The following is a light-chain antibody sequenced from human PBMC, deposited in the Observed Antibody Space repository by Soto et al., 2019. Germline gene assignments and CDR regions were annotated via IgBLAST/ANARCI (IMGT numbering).Light chain of an antibody. J-gene: IGKJ2*01. Sequence: EIVLTQSPATLSLSPGERATLSCRASQGVSSYLAWYQQKPGQAPRLLIYGASTRATGIPARFSDSGSETEFTVTISSLQPEDFAIYYCQQYDIWPPYTFGQGTKVDIK. V-gene: IGKV3-15*01. CDR3: QQYDIWPPYT. CDR2: GAS. CDR1: QGVSSY.